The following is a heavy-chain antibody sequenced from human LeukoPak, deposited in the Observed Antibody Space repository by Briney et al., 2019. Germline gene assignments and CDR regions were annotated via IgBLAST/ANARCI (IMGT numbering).Heavy chain of an antibody. CDR3: ARCGDGLPCDFDY. V-gene: IGHV3-11*04. J-gene: IGHJ4*02. Sequence: PGGSLRLSCDASGFIFSDYYMGWVRQAPGKGLEWISYISNPSSTRYYADSVKGRFTISRDNAKNSLYLQMNSLRAEDTAVYYCARCGDGLPCDFDYWGQGTLVTVSS. CDR1: GFIFSDYY. D-gene: IGHD3-10*01. CDR2: ISNPSSTR.